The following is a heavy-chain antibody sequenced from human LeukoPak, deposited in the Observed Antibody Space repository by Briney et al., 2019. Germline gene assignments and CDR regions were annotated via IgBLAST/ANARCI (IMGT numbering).Heavy chain of an antibody. Sequence: ASVKVSCKASGYTFTSYGISWVRQAPGQGLEWMGWISAYNGNTNYAQKLQGRVTMTTDTSTSTAYVELRSLRSDDTAVYYCARVSCSSTSCYSAFDYWGQGTLVTVSS. V-gene: IGHV1-18*01. CDR3: ARVSCSSTSCYSAFDY. D-gene: IGHD2-2*01. CDR2: ISAYNGNT. J-gene: IGHJ4*02. CDR1: GYTFTSYG.